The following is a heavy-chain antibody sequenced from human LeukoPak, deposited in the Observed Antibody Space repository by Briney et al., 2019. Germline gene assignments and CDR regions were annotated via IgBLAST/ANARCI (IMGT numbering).Heavy chain of an antibody. Sequence: SETLSLTCAVYGGSFSGYYWSWIRQPPGKGLEWIGEINHSGSTKYNPSLKSRVTTSVDTSKDQLSLKLSSVTAADTAVYYCARGIPDYYDSSGLGYWGQGTLVTVSS. CDR1: GGSFSGYY. CDR3: ARGIPDYYDSSGLGY. D-gene: IGHD3-22*01. J-gene: IGHJ4*02. V-gene: IGHV4-34*01. CDR2: INHSGST.